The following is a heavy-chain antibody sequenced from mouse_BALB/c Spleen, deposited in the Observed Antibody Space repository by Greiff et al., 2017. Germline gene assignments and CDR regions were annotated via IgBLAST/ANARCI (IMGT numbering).Heavy chain of an antibody. CDR2: IWRGGST. V-gene: IGHV2-5-1*01. CDR3: AKKDYYGREGYAMDY. Sequence: VQLQQSGPSLVQPSQSLSITCTVSGFSLTSYGVHWVRQSPGKGLEWLGVIWRGGSTDYNAAFMSRLSITKDNSKSQVFFKMNSLQADDTAIYYCAKKDYYGREGYAMDYWGQGTSVTVSS. J-gene: IGHJ4*01. CDR1: GFSLTSYG. D-gene: IGHD1-1*01.